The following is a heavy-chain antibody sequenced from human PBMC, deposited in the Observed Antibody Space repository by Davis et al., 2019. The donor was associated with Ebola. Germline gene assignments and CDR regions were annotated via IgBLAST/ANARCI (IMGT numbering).Heavy chain of an antibody. CDR1: GLSVSSNH. V-gene: IGHV4-34*01. CDR3: ARGPHYYASGSYYDY. J-gene: IGHJ4*02. Sequence: ESLKISCAASGLSVSSNHMSWVRQSPGKGLEWIGEINHSGSTNYNPSLKSRVTISLDTSKIQFSLNLSSVTAADTAMYYCARGPHYYASGSYYDYWGLGNLVTVSS. CDR2: INHSGST. D-gene: IGHD3-10*01.